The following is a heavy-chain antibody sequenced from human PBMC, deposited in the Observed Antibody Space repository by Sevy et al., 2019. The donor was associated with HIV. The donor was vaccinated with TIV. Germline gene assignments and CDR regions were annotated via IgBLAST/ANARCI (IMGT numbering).Heavy chain of an antibody. Sequence: GGSLRLSCAASGFTFSSYGMHWVRQAPGKGLEWVAVISYEGSNKYYADSVKGRFTISRDNSKNTLFLQMNSLRAEDTAVYYCAKGVCTTCYIGVHYFDTWGQGTLVTVSS. V-gene: IGHV3-30*18. CDR1: GFTFSSYG. CDR3: AKGVCTTCYIGVHYFDT. CDR2: ISYEGSNK. J-gene: IGHJ4*02. D-gene: IGHD2-2*01.